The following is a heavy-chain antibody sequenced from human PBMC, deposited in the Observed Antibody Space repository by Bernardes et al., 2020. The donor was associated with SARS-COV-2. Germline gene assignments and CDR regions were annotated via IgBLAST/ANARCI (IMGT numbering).Heavy chain of an antibody. J-gene: IGHJ4*02. V-gene: IGHV3-74*01. Sequence: VESLFLSCAASGFTFSSSWMHWVRQAPGQGLVWVSRINSDGSSTSYADSVKGRFTISRDNAKNTLYLQMNSLRAEDTAVYYCAREVATVTTEIDYWGQGTLVTVSS. CDR2: INSDGSST. D-gene: IGHD4-17*01. CDR3: AREVATVTTEIDY. CDR1: GFTFSSSW.